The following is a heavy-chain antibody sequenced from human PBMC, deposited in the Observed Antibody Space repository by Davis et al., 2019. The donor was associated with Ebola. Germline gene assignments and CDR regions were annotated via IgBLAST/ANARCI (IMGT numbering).Heavy chain of an antibody. Sequence: PGGSLRLSCSASGFTFSSHAMHWARQPPSKGLEWVAVIAHDGSFKGYGDSVKGRFSISRDNSNNMMSLQMISLKTEDTAVYYCVGEVGVKNFAYWGHGTLVTVSS. V-gene: IGHV3-30*04. CDR1: GFTFSSHA. CDR3: VGEVGVKNFAY. CDR2: IAHDGSFK. J-gene: IGHJ4*01. D-gene: IGHD3-16*02.